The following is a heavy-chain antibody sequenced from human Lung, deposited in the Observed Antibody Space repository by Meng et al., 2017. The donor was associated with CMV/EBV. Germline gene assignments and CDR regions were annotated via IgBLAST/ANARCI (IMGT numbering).Heavy chain of an antibody. D-gene: IGHD3-10*01. Sequence: HVQVREAGPALVNPPEAPPLTFAVSGDSITNHNWWAWVRQPPGKGLEWIGEIPHRGSSAYNPSLKSRVSMSIDKSKNQFSLKLTSVTAADTAVYHCLRRSGGSVWGQGTLVTVSS. V-gene: IGHV4-4*03. CDR2: IPHRGSS. CDR3: LRRSGGSV. J-gene: IGHJ1*01. CDR1: GDSITNHNW.